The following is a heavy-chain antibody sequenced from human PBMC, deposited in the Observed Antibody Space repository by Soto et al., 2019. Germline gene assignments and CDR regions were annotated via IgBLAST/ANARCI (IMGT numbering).Heavy chain of an antibody. D-gene: IGHD2-2*01. J-gene: IGHJ4*02. V-gene: IGHV3-21*01. CDR3: ARGYCSSTSCSPFDY. CDR2: ISSANAYI. Sequence: GGSLRLSCVASGFTFSSYSVNWVRQAPGMGLEWVSSISSANAYIYYADSVKGRFTISRDNAKNSLYLQMNSLRAEDTAVYYCARGYCSSTSCSPFDYWGQGTLVTVSS. CDR1: GFTFSSYS.